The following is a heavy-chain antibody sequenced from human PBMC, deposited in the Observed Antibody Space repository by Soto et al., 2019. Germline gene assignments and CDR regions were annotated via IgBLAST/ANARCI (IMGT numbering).Heavy chain of an antibody. CDR3: ARDTYYYDSSGDYYGMDV. D-gene: IGHD3-22*01. CDR2: IYYSGST. CDR1: GGSISSYY. Sequence: ASETLSLTCTVSGGSISSYYWSWIRQPPGKGLEWIGYIYYSGSTNYNPSLKSRVTISVDTSKNQFSLKLSSVTAADTAVYYCARDTYYYDSSGDYYGMDVWGQGTTVTVSS. J-gene: IGHJ6*02. V-gene: IGHV4-59*01.